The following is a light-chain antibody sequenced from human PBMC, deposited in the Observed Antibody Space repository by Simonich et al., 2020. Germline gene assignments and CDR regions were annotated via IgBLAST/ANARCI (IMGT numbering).Light chain of an antibody. Sequence: DIVMTQSPDSLAVSLGERATINCKSSQSVLYSSNNKNYLAWYQQKPGQPPKLLIYWESTRESGVPDRFSGSGSGTDFTLTISSLQAEDVAVYYCQQYYSTPLTFVGGTKVEIK. V-gene: IGKV4-1*01. CDR3: QQYYSTPLT. CDR1: QSVLYSSNNKNY. CDR2: WES. J-gene: IGKJ4*01.